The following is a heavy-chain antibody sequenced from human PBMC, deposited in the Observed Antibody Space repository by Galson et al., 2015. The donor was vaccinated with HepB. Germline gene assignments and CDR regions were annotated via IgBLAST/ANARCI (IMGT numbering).Heavy chain of an antibody. D-gene: IGHD6-19*01. CDR3: ARLKYSSGWYRGLYGMDV. J-gene: IGHJ6*02. Sequence: SVKVSCKASGYTFTSYGISWVRQAPGQGLEWMGWISAYNGNTNYAQKLQGRVTMTTDTSTSTAYMELRSLRSDDTAVYYCARLKYSSGWYRGLYGMDVWGQGTTVTVPS. V-gene: IGHV1-18*01. CDR2: ISAYNGNT. CDR1: GYTFTSYG.